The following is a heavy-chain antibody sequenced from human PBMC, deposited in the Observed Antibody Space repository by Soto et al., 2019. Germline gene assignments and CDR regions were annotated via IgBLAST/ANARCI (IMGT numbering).Heavy chain of an antibody. Sequence: EVQLLESGGGLVQPGGSLRLSCAASGFTFSSYAMSWVRQAPGKGLEWVSAISGSGGSTYYADSVKGRFTISRDNSKNTLYLQMNSLRAEDTAVYYCAKDLRYYYGSGTTRTFDPWGQGTLVTVSS. CDR1: GFTFSSYA. V-gene: IGHV3-23*01. D-gene: IGHD3-10*01. CDR2: ISGSGGST. J-gene: IGHJ5*02. CDR3: AKDLRYYYGSGTTRTFDP.